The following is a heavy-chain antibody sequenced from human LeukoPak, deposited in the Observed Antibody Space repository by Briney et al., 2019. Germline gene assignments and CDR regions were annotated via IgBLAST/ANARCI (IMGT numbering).Heavy chain of an antibody. D-gene: IGHD6-13*01. Sequence: SVKVSCKASGGTFSSYAISWVRQAPGQGLEWMGGIIPIFGTANYAQKFQGRVTITADESTSTAYMELSSLRSEDTAVYYCARERIAAAGTSYFDYWGQGTLVTVSS. V-gene: IGHV1-69*01. CDR2: IIPIFGTA. CDR1: GGTFSSYA. CDR3: ARERIAAAGTSYFDY. J-gene: IGHJ4*02.